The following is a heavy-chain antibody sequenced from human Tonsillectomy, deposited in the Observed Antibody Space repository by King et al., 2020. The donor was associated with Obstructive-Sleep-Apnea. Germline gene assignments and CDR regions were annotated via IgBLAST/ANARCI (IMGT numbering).Heavy chain of an antibody. Sequence: QLVQSGGGVVQPGRSLRLSCAASGFTFSNYGMHWVRQAPGKGLEWVAVIWSDGSNEYYGDSVKGRFTISRDNSKNTLYLQMNSLRAEDTAVYYCVSQGDEDYRDLHDAFDIWGQGTMVTVSS. CDR3: VSQGDEDYRDLHDAFDI. V-gene: IGHV3-33*01. CDR1: GFTFSNYG. CDR2: IWSDGSNE. J-gene: IGHJ3*02. D-gene: IGHD4-17*01.